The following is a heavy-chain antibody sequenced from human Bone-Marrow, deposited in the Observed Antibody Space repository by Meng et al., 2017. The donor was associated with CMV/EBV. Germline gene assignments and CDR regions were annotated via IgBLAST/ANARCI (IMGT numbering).Heavy chain of an antibody. Sequence: ASVKVSCKASGYTFTNYGISWVRQAPGQGLEWMGWISPYNSYTDYAQKVQGRVTMTTDTSTSTAYMELGSLRSDDTAVYYCARDVWNYGGAGWFDPWGQGTLVTFYS. D-gene: IGHD1-7*01. J-gene: IGHJ5*02. CDR2: ISPYNSYT. CDR1: GYTFTNYG. V-gene: IGHV1-18*01. CDR3: ARDVWNYGGAGWFDP.